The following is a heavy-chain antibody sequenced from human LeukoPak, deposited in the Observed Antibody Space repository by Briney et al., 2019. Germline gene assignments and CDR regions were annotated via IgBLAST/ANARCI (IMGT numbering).Heavy chain of an antibody. CDR1: GFTFSSYA. D-gene: IGHD5-12*01. CDR2: ISASGVST. Sequence: GGSLRLSCAASGFTFSSYAMSWVRQAPGKGLEWVSGISASGVSTNYADSVKGRFTISTDNSKNTLYLQMNSLRAEDTAVYYCVKGGYDYIEIAYFDYWGQGALVTVSS. V-gene: IGHV3-23*01. CDR3: VKGGYDYIEIAYFDY. J-gene: IGHJ4*02.